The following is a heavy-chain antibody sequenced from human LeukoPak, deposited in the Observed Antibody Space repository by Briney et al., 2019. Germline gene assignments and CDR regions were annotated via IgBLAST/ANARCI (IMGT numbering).Heavy chain of an antibody. CDR2: INPNSGGT. CDR3: ARAVRVPAAILRYYYYYMDV. CDR1: GYTFTGYY. V-gene: IGHV1-2*02. Sequence: ASVKVSCKASGYTFTGYYMHWVRQAPGQGLEWMGWINPNSGGTNYAQKFQGRVTMTRNTSISTAYMELSSLRSEDTAVYYCARAVRVPAAILRYYYYYMDVWGKGTTVTVSS. J-gene: IGHJ6*03. D-gene: IGHD2-2*02.